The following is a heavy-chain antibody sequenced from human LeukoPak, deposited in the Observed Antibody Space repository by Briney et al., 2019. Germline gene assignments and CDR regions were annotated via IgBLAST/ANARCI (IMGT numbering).Heavy chain of an antibody. Sequence: GGSLRLSCAASGFTYSSYARSWVRQAPAKGLEWVSALSGSGGSTYYADSVKGRFTISRDNSKNTLYLQMNSLRAEDTAVYYCAKDSASMTTVPDYWGQGTLVTVSS. CDR2: LSGSGGST. J-gene: IGHJ4*02. CDR1: GFTYSSYA. D-gene: IGHD4-11*01. CDR3: AKDSASMTTVPDY. V-gene: IGHV3-23*01.